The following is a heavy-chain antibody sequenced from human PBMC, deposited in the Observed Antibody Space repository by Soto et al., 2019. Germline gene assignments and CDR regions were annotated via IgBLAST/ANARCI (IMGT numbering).Heavy chain of an antibody. CDR1: WGGIAWNTAA. CDR3: ARRCSSTSCSPDYYYYYGMDV. CDR2: TYYRSKWYN. Sequence: VIGIISWGGIAWNTAAWNWLRQTPSRGLEWLGRTYYRSKWYNDYAVSVKSRITINPDTSKNQFSLQLNSVTPEDTAVYYCARRCSSTSCSPDYYYYYGMDVWGQGTTVTVSS. V-gene: IGHV6-1*01. D-gene: IGHD2-2*01. J-gene: IGHJ6*02.